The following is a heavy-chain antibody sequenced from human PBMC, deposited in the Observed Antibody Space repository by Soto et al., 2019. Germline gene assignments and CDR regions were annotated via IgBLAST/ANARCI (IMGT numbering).Heavy chain of an antibody. J-gene: IGHJ5*02. CDR1: GVTISSYA. CDR2: SSGSGGST. CDR3: AKYAITRSDRNPNWFDP. Sequence: WGSLRLSCAASGVTISSYAMSWISQDPEKGLEWVSTSSGSGGSTYYADSVKGRFTISRDNSKNTLYLQMNSLRAEDTAVYYCAKYAITRSDRNPNWFDPWGQGTLVTVSS. V-gene: IGHV3-23*01. D-gene: IGHD3-10*01.